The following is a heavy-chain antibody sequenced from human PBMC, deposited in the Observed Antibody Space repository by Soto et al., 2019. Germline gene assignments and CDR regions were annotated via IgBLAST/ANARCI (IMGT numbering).Heavy chain of an antibody. V-gene: IGHV4-34*01. CDR2: INHSGST. CDR3: ASTPCYRRVFGVVIPWSWFDP. Sequence: PSETLSLTCAVYGGSFSGYYWSWIRQPPGKGLEWIGEINHSGSTNYNPSLKSRVTISVDTSKNQFSLKLRSVTAADTAVYYCASTPCYRRVFGVVIPWSWFDPCGQGTLVTVSS. J-gene: IGHJ5*02. CDR1: GGSFSGYY. D-gene: IGHD3-3*01.